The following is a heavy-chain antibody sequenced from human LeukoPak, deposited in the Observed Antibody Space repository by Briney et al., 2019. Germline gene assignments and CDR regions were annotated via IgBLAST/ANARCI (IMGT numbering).Heavy chain of an antibody. V-gene: IGHV1-8*02. D-gene: IGHD3-3*01. CDR2: MNPNSGNT. CDR3: AVTYYDFWSGYSVDAFDI. J-gene: IGHJ3*02. CDR1: GYTFTGYY. Sequence: ASVKVSCKASGYTFTGYYMHWVRQAPGQGLEWMGWMNPNSGNTGYAQKFQGRVTMTRNTSISTAYMELSSLRSEDTAVYYCAVTYYDFWSGYSVDAFDIWGQGTMVTVSS.